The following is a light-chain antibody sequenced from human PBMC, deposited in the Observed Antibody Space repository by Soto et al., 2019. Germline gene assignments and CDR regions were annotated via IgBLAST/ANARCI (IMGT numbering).Light chain of an antibody. V-gene: IGKV3-20*01. CDR1: QSVSSSY. J-gene: IGKJ5*01. CDR3: QHYVSPPIT. CDR2: GAS. Sequence: EIVLTQSPGTLSLSPGERATLSCRASQSVSSSYLAWYQQKPGQAPRLLIYGASSRATGIPDRFSGSRSGTDFALTISRLEPEDFAVYYCQHYVSPPITFGQGTRLEIK.